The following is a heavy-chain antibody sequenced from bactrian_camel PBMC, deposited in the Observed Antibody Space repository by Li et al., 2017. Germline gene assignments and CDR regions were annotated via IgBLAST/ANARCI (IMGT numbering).Heavy chain of an antibody. V-gene: IGHV3S53*01. Sequence: LVESGGGSVQAGGSLRLSCTTSGYTYGRGPMSWFRQAPGKEREGVAAIDRYGRTSQADSVKGRLTISKDNAKNSVYLQMDNLKPEDTTKYYCAATAGGMQGIRIRWSDFGYWGQGTQVTVS. D-gene: IGHD2*01. CDR3: AATAGGMQGIRIRWSDFGY. CDR2: IDRYGRT. CDR1: GYTYGRGP. J-gene: IGHJ6*01.